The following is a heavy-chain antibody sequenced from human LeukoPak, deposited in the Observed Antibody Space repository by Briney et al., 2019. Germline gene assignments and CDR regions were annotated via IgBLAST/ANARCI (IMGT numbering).Heavy chain of an antibody. J-gene: IGHJ4*02. Sequence: SETLSLTCTVSGASMSNDFWTWIRQPAGKRLEWVGRIYSSGSTNYNPSLKSRVTMSIDTSKNQFSLNLNFVTAADTAVYYCARDLGRKRRALYYYNDSSPAYYFDSWGQGILVAVSS. CDR1: GASMSNDF. CDR2: IYSSGST. CDR3: ARDLGRKRRALYYYNDSSPAYYFDS. V-gene: IGHV4-4*07. D-gene: IGHD3-22*01.